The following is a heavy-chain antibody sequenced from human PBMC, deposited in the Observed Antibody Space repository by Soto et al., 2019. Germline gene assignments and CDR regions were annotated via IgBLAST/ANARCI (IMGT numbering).Heavy chain of an antibody. D-gene: IGHD6-13*01. J-gene: IGHJ4*02. CDR1: GFTFNNYA. CDR2: ISGSGGST. Sequence: PGGSLRLSCAASGFTFNNYAMSWVRQAPGKGLEWVSGISGSGGSTYYADSVRGRFTISRDNSKNTLFVQMNSLRADDTAVYYCAPTFRGSSWPMTFDYWGQGTLVTVSS. V-gene: IGHV3-23*01. CDR3: APTFRGSSWPMTFDY.